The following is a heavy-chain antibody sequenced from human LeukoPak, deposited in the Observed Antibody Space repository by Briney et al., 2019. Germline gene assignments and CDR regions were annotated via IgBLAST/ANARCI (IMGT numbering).Heavy chain of an antibody. D-gene: IGHD1-26*01. J-gene: IGHJ5*02. CDR1: GFTLHDYA. V-gene: IGHV3-43*02. CDR3: AKGVRSGTYYNCFDP. Sequence: PGGSLRLSCVASGFTLHDYALHWVCQAPGKGLEWISLISGDGDSTYYADSVKGRFTISRDNSKNSLYLQMSSLRTEDTALYYCAKGVRSGTYYNCFDPWGQGTLVTVSS. CDR2: ISGDGDST.